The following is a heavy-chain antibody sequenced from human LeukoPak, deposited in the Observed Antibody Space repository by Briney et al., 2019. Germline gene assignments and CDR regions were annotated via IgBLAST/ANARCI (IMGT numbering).Heavy chain of an antibody. Sequence: GGSLRLSCAASGFIFSNYAMHWVRQAPGKGLEWVAIISYDENNTYYRQSVKGRFTISRDNSKNTLYLQMSSLRAEDTAVYYCARGLPTPYSSGSYYGDYWGQGTLVTVSS. CDR1: GFIFSNYA. D-gene: IGHD3-10*01. J-gene: IGHJ4*02. CDR3: ARGLPTPYSSGSYYGDY. CDR2: ISYDENNT. V-gene: IGHV3-33*05.